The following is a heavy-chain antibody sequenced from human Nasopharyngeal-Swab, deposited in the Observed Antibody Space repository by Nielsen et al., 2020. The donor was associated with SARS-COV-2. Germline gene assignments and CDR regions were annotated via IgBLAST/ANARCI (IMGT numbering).Heavy chain of an antibody. Sequence: SETLSLTRTVSGGSISSGDYYWSWIRQPPGKGLEWIGCIYYSGFTYYNPSLRSRVTISLDMSQTQFSLKVISVTAADTAVYYCARAKKFGGTWEHTDYWGQGTLVTVSS. V-gene: IGHV4-30-4*01. CDR1: GGSISSGDYY. CDR2: IYYSGFT. D-gene: IGHD1-26*01. CDR3: ARAKKFGGTWEHTDY. J-gene: IGHJ4*02.